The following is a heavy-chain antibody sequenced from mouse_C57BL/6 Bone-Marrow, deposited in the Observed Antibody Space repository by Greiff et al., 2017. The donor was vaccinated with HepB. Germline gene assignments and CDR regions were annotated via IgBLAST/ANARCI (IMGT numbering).Heavy chain of an antibody. D-gene: IGHD2-3*01. J-gene: IGHJ1*03. Sequence: EVQRVESGGGLVQSGRSLRLSCATSGFTFSDFYMEWVRQAPGKGLEWIAASRNKANDYTTEYSASVKGRFIVSRDTSQSILYLQMNALRAEDTAIYYCARAAMMVTNYWYFDVWGTGTTVTVSS. CDR2: SRNKANDYTT. V-gene: IGHV7-1*01. CDR1: GFTFSDFY. CDR3: ARAAMMVTNYWYFDV.